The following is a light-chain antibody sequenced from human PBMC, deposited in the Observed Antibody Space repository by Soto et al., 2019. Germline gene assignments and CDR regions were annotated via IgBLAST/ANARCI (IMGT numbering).Light chain of an antibody. CDR3: QHYGTSIT. V-gene: IGKV3-20*01. Sequence: EILLTQSPGTRSLSLWERSTLXXRASQTVIHNYLSWHQQKPGQAPXLLIYAASSRATGIPDRFSGSVSGTGFTLTISRLEPDDFAVYYCQHYGTSITFGQGTRLEI. J-gene: IGKJ5*01. CDR2: AAS. CDR1: QTVIHNY.